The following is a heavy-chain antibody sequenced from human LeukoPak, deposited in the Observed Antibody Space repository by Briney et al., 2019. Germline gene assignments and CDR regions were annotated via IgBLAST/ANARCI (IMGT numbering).Heavy chain of an antibody. CDR1: GFTFSDYY. Sequence: GGSLRLSCSASGFTFSDYYMSWVRQTPGKGLEWLSYISSSDSTVYYADAVKGRFTVSRDNAKNSLYLQMSSLRPEDTAVYCCARRPDGYAYGLDYWGQGTLVTVSS. CDR2: ISSSDSTV. CDR3: ARRPDGYAYGLDY. D-gene: IGHD5-18*01. V-gene: IGHV3-11*01. J-gene: IGHJ4*02.